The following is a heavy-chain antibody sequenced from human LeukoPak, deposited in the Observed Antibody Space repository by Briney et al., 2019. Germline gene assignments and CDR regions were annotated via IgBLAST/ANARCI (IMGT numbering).Heavy chain of an antibody. D-gene: IGHD7-27*01. CDR2: ISGSGGST. CDR3: ARDRAGAQNWVALDP. CDR1: GITLSNYG. Sequence: GGSLRLSCAVSGITLSNYGMSWVRQVPGKGLEWVAGISGSGGSTNYAASVKGRFTISRDNRKNTLFLQMNSLRAEDTAVYFCARDRAGAQNWVALDPWGQGTLVTVSS. J-gene: IGHJ5*02. V-gene: IGHV3-23*01.